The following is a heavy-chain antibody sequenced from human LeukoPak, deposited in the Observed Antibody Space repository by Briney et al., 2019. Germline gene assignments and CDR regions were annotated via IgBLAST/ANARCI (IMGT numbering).Heavy chain of an antibody. CDR2: ISAYNDNT. Sequence: ASVKVSCKASGYTFTSYGISWVRQAPGQGLEWMGWISAYNDNTNYAQKLQGRVTMTTDTSTSTAYMELRSLRSDDTAVYYYARSELLWFGDPFDYWGQGTPVTVSS. CDR3: ARSELLWFGDPFDY. J-gene: IGHJ4*02. D-gene: IGHD3-10*01. CDR1: GYTFTSYG. V-gene: IGHV1-18*01.